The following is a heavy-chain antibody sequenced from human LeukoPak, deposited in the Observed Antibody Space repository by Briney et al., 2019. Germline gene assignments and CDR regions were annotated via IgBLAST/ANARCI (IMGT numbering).Heavy chain of an antibody. V-gene: IGHV4-61*02. CDR2: ISTSGST. CDR3: ARGSYYYDSSGYSEYYFDY. J-gene: IGHJ4*02. Sequence: SSETLSLTCTVSGGSISSGSYYWSWIRQPAGKGLEWIGRISTSGSTNYNPSLKSRVTISVDTSKNQFSLKLSSVTAADTAVYYCARGSYYYDSSGYSEYYFDYWGQGTLVTVSS. D-gene: IGHD3-22*01. CDR1: GGSISSGSYY.